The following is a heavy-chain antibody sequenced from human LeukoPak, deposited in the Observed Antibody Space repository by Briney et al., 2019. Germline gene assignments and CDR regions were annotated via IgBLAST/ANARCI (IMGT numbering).Heavy chain of an antibody. D-gene: IGHD4-17*01. J-gene: IGHJ4*02. Sequence: PSETLSLTCTVSGGSISSGDYYWSWIRQPPGKGLEWIGYIYYSGSTYYNPSLKSRVTISVDTSKNQFSLKLSSVTAADTAVYYCARIHDYGEQNDYWGQGTLATVSS. V-gene: IGHV4-30-4*01. CDR2: IYYSGST. CDR1: GGSISSGDYY. CDR3: ARIHDYGEQNDY.